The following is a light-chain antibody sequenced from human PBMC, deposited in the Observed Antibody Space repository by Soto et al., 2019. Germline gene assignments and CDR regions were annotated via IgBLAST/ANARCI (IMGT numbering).Light chain of an antibody. CDR1: QSISSW. Sequence: DIQMTQSPSTLSASVGDRVTITCRASQSISSWLAWYQQKPGKAPKLLIYDVSSLESGVPSRFSGSGSGTEFTLTISSLQPDDFATYYCQQYKSYSRMFGQGTKVDI. CDR3: QQYKSYSRM. J-gene: IGKJ1*01. V-gene: IGKV1-5*01. CDR2: DVS.